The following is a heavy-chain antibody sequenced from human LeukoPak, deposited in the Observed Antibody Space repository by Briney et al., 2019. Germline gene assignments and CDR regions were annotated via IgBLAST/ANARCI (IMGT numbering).Heavy chain of an antibody. J-gene: IGHJ4*02. CDR3: AREGRDILTGYRTYYFDY. D-gene: IGHD3-9*01. V-gene: IGHV4-39*07. CDR2: IYYSGST. CDR1: GGSISSSSYY. Sequence: SETLSLTCTVSGGSISSSSYYWGWIRQPPGKGLEWIGSIYYSGSTYYNPSLKSRVTISVDTSKNQFSLKLSSVTAADTAVYYCAREGRDILTGYRTYYFDYWGQGTLVTVSS.